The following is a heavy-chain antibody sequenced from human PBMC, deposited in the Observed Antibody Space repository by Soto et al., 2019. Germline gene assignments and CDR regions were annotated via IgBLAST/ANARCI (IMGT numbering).Heavy chain of an antibody. Sequence: SETLSLTCTVSGDSLSSGGHYWSWIRQHPGKGLEWIGHIYDSVNTYYSPSLRSRVTMSADMSKNQFSLNLRSVTAADTAVYYCARVDHRGYFAILTDYWGQGTLVTVSS. CDR1: GDSLSSGGHY. V-gene: IGHV4-31*03. D-gene: IGHD3-9*01. CDR2: IYDSVNT. J-gene: IGHJ4*02. CDR3: ARVDHRGYFAILTDY.